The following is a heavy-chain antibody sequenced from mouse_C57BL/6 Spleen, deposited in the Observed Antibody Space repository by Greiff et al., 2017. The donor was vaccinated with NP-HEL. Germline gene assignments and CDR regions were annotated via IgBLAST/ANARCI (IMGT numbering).Heavy chain of an antibody. J-gene: IGHJ1*03. V-gene: IGHV5-15*01. CDR2: ISNLAYSI. CDR1: GFTFSDYG. Sequence: EVKLMESGGGLVQPGGSLKLSCAASGFTFSDYGMAWVRQAPRKGPEWVAFISNLAYSIYYADTVTGRFTISRENAKNTLYLEMSSLRSEDTAMYYCARQDYGSSGFDVWGTGTTVTVSS. CDR3: ARQDYGSSGFDV. D-gene: IGHD1-1*01.